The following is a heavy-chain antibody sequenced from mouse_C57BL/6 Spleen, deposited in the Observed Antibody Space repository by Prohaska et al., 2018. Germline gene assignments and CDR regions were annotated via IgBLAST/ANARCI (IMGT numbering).Heavy chain of an antibody. CDR1: GYTFTTYG. V-gene: IGHV9-3*01. CDR3: ARWGDYHEGDY. J-gene: IGHJ2*01. D-gene: IGHD5-5*01. Sequence: QIQLVQSGPELKKPGETVKISCKASGYTFTTYGMSWVKQAPGKGLKWMGWINTYSGVPTYADDFKGRFAFSLETSASTAYLQINNLKNEDTATYFCARWGDYHEGDYWGQGTTLTVSS. CDR2: INTYSGVP.